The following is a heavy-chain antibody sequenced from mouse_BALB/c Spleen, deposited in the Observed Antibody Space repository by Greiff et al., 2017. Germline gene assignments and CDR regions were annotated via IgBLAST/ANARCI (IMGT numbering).Heavy chain of an antibody. CDR2: INPSNGRT. CDR1: GYTFTSYW. D-gene: IGHD1-1*01. CDR3: ARAYDNCSSCDY. J-gene: IGHJ2*01. Sequence: QVQLQQPGAELVKPGASVKLSCKASGYTFTSYWMHWVKQRPGHGLEWIGEINPSNGRTNYNEKFKGKATLTVDNTSSTAYMQLSSLTSEDSAVYYCARAYDNCSSCDYWGQGTTLTVSA. V-gene: IGHV1S81*02.